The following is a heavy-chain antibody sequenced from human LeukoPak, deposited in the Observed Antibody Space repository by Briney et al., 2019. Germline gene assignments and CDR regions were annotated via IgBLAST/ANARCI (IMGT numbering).Heavy chain of an antibody. CDR2: IYYSGST. J-gene: IGHJ4*02. Sequence: SKTLSLTCTVSGGSISSGSYYWSWIRQPPGKGLEWIGYIYYSGSTYYNPSLKSRVAISVDTSKNQFSLKLSSVTATDTAVYYCASRTRASHNFDYWGQGTLVTVSS. V-gene: IGHV4-30-4*01. CDR1: GGSISSGSYY. CDR3: ASRTRASHNFDY. D-gene: IGHD1-26*01.